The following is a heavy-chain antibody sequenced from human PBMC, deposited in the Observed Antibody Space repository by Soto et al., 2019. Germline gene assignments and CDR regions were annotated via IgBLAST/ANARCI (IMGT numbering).Heavy chain of an antibody. D-gene: IGHD2-8*01. CDR1: GYSISSGYY. J-gene: IGHJ5*02. CDR3: AGGIWNIEEMIYGFYFDP. CDR2: SYHSGST. Sequence: PSETLSLTCAVSGYSISSGYYWGWIRQPPGKGLEWIGTSYHSGSTYYNPSLKSRVTISVDTSKNQFSLKLSSVTAADTAVYYCAGGIWNIEEMIYGFYFDPWGPGTLVTVSS. V-gene: IGHV4-38-2*01.